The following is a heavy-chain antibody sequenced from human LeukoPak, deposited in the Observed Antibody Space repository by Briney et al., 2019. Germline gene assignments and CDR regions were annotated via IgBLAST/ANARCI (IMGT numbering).Heavy chain of an antibody. CDR3: AKEERYDFWSGYYYY. Sequence: GGSLRLSCAASGFTFSSYAMSWVRQAPGKGLEWVSAISGSGDSTYYADSVKGRFTISRDNSKNTLYLQMNSLRAEDTAVYYCAKEERYDFWSGYYYYWGQGTLVTVSS. CDR2: ISGSGDST. CDR1: GFTFSSYA. J-gene: IGHJ4*02. V-gene: IGHV3-23*01. D-gene: IGHD3-3*01.